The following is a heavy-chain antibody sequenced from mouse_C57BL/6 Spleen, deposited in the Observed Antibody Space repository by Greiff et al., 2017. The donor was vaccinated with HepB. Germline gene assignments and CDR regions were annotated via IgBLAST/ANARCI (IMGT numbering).Heavy chain of an antibody. CDR3: ARQTYYGSSYNYAMDY. CDR1: GFTFSDYY. Sequence: EVQLVESGGGLVQPGGSLKLSCAASGFTFSDYYMYWVRQTPEKRLEWVAYISNGGGSTYYPDTVKGRFTISRDNAKNTLYLQMSRLKSEDTAMYYCARQTYYGSSYNYAMDYWGQGTSVTVSS. CDR2: ISNGGGST. D-gene: IGHD1-1*01. J-gene: IGHJ4*01. V-gene: IGHV5-12*01.